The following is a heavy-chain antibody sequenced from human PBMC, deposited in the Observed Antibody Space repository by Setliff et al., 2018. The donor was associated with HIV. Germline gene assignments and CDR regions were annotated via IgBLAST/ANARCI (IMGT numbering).Heavy chain of an antibody. CDR2: INHSGST. CDR1: GGSFSGYY. Sequence: PSETLSLTCAVYGGSFSGYYWSWIRQPPGKRLEWIGEINHSGSTNYNPSLKSRVTISVDTSKNQFSLKLSSVTAADTAVYYCSRGECSGGSCFPPDYWGQGTLVTVSS. V-gene: IGHV4-34*01. CDR3: SRGECSGGSCFPPDY. J-gene: IGHJ4*02. D-gene: IGHD2-15*01.